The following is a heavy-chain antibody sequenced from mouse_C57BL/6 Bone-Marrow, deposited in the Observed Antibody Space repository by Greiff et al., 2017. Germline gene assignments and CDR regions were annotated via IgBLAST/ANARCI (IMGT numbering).Heavy chain of an antibody. CDR1: GYAFSSSW. CDR2: IYPGDGDT. J-gene: IGHJ1*03. V-gene: IGHV1-82*01. CDR3: ARKGLLLYFDV. D-gene: IGHD1-1*01. Sequence: QVQLQQSGPELVKPGASVKISCKASGYAFSSSWMNWVKQRPGKGLEWIGRIYPGDGDTNYNGKFKGKATLTADKSSSTAYMQLSSLTSEDSAVYVCARKGLLLYFDVWGTGTTVTVSS.